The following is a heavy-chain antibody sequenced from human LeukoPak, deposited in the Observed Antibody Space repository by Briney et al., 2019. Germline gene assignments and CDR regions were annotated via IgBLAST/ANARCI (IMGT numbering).Heavy chain of an antibody. CDR2: ISYDGNKK. J-gene: IGHJ4*02. D-gene: IGHD6-6*01. V-gene: IGHV3-30*18. CDR3: AKLEKSDSRFDY. CDR1: GFTFSNYG. Sequence: GGSLRLSCAASGFTFSNYGIHWVRQAPGRGLEWVAVISYDGNKKYYADSVKGRFTISRDNSKNTLYLQMNSLRAEDTAVYYCAKLEKSDSRFDYWGQGTLVTVSS.